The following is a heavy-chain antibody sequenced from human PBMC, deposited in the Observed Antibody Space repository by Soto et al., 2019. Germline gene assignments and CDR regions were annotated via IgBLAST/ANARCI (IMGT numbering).Heavy chain of an antibody. CDR2: IIPLFGTA. J-gene: IGHJ5*02. D-gene: IGHD2-2*01. Sequence: QVQLVQSGAEVKKPGSSVKVSCKASGGTFSSYAISWLRQAPGQGLEWMGGIIPLFGTANYAQKFQGRVKITADESTSTVYKELKSMRYEDTVVYYCARSIGYCISTSSSFRWFDPWGQGTLVTVSS. CDR3: ARSIGYCISTSSSFRWFDP. CDR1: GGTFSSYA. V-gene: IGHV1-69*01.